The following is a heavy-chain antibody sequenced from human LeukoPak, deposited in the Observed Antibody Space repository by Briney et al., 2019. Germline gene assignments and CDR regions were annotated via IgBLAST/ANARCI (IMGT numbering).Heavy chain of an antibody. V-gene: IGHV4-34*01. D-gene: IGHD4-17*01. J-gene: IGHJ4*02. CDR2: INHSGST. CDR1: GGTFSGYY. Sequence: SGTLSLTCAVYGGTFSGYYWSWIRQFPGKGLEWIGEINHSGSTNYNPSLKSRVTISVDTSKNQFSLKLSSVTAADTAVYYCARGVPQAVTTPGGHYFDYWGQGTLVTVSS. CDR3: ARGVPQAVTTPGGHYFDY.